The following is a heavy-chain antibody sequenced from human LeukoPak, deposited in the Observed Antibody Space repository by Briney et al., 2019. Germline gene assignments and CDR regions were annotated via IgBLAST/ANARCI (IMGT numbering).Heavy chain of an antibody. D-gene: IGHD2/OR15-2a*01. CDR1: VYSFTSYG. CDR3: ARDFKNLDY. J-gene: IGHJ4*02. Sequence: ASVKVSCKTSVYSFTSYGISWVRQAPGQGIEWIGWISGYNGNTNYAQNLQGRVTMTKETSTSTAYMELRSLRSDDTAVYYCARDFKNLDYWGQGTLVSVSS. V-gene: IGHV1-18*01. CDR2: ISGYNGNT.